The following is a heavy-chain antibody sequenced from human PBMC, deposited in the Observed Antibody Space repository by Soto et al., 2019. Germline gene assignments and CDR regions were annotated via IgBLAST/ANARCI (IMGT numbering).Heavy chain of an antibody. Sequence: QVQLVQSGAEVKKPGASVKVSCKASGYTFTSYGISWVRQAPGQGLEWTGWISAYNGNTNYAQKLQGRVTMTTDTSTSTANRGLRSLRSDDTAVYYCARDREVYGSGIWGQGTLVTVSS. D-gene: IGHD3-10*01. CDR1: GYTFTSYG. V-gene: IGHV1-18*01. CDR3: ARDREVYGSGI. J-gene: IGHJ4*02. CDR2: ISAYNGNT.